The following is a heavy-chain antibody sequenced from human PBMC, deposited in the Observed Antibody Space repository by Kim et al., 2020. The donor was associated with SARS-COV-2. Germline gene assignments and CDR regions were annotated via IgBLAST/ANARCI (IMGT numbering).Heavy chain of an antibody. V-gene: IGHV3-48*02. J-gene: IGHJ4*02. Sequence: NTRYYADSVKDRFTISRDNAKNSLYLQMNSLRDEDTAVYYCARDNWNDYWGQGTLVTVSP. D-gene: IGHD1-20*01. CDR3: ARDNWNDY. CDR2: NTR.